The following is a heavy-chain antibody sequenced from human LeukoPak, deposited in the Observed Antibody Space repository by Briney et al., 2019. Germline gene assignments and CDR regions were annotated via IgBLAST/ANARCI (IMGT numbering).Heavy chain of an antibody. CDR3: ARARFPYYRLSGTYYMDV. CDR2: IIPIFGTT. CDR1: GGSFSSYA. J-gene: IGHJ6*03. Sequence: GASVKVSCKASGGSFSSYAISWVRQAPGQGLDWMGGIIPIFGTTNYAQRFRGRVTITADKSTTTAYMEMSSLRSEDTAVYYCARARFPYYRLSGTYYMDVWGKGTTVTVSS. D-gene: IGHD3-10*01. V-gene: IGHV1-69*06.